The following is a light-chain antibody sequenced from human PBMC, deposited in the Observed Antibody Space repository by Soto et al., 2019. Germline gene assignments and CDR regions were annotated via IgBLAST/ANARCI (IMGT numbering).Light chain of an antibody. CDR3: PQYNNWPYT. J-gene: IGKJ2*01. CDR1: QSVSRN. V-gene: IGKV3-15*01. CDR2: GAS. Sequence: EIVMTQSPATLSVSPGERATLSCRASQSVSRNFAWYRQRPGQAPTLLIYGASTRATGIPARFSGSGSGTEFTLTISSLHSEDFAVYYCPQYNNWPYTFGQGTKLEIK.